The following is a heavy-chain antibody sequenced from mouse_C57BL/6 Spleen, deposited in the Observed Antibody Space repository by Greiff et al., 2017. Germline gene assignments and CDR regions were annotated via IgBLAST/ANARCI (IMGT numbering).Heavy chain of an antibody. CDR3: ARRYDAYFDY. D-gene: IGHD2-3*01. J-gene: IGHJ2*01. CDR2: IDPNSGGT. Sequence: QVQLQQPGAELVKPGASVKLSCKASGYTFTSYWMHWVKQRPGLGLEWIGRIDPNSGGTKYNEKFKSKATLTVDKPSSTAYMQLSSLTSEDSAVYYCARRYDAYFDYWGQGTTLTVSS. V-gene: IGHV1-72*01. CDR1: GYTFTSYW.